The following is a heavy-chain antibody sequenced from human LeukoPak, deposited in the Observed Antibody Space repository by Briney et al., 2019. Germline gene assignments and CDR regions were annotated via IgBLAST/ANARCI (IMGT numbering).Heavy chain of an antibody. CDR2: INHSGST. CDR3: ARRLSAPTSAAAAPLNY. V-gene: IGHV4-34*01. Sequence: SETLSLTCAVSGGSFSGYYWTWIRQPPGKGLEWIGEINHSGSTNYNPSLKSRVTISVDTSKNQFSLKLSSVTAADTAVYYCARRLSAPTSAAAAPLNYWGQGTLVTVSS. CDR1: GGSFSGYY. D-gene: IGHD6-13*01. J-gene: IGHJ4*02.